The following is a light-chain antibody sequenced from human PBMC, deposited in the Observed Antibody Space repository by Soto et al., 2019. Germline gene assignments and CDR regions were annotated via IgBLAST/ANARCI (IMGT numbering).Light chain of an antibody. CDR2: EGT. J-gene: IGLJ1*01. CDR1: SSDVGSYNL. CDR3: FSYAGNSVYV. V-gene: IGLV2-23*01. Sequence: QSVLTQPASVSGSPGQSITISCTGTSSDVGSYNLVPWFQQLPGKVPKLIIYEGTKRPSGVSDRFSGSKSGYTASLTISGLLAEDAADYYCFSYAGNSVYVFGTGTKVTVL.